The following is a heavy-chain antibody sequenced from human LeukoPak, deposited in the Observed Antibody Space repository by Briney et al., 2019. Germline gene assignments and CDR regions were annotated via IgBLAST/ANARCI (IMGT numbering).Heavy chain of an antibody. D-gene: IGHD3-10*01. V-gene: IGHV1-46*01. CDR3: ARDRGLRASQLLAVYYMDV. Sequence: ASVKVSCKASGYTFTSYYMHWVRQAPGQGLEWMGIINPSGGSTSYAQNFQGRVTMTSDTSSSTVYMELSSLRSEDTAVYYCARDRGLRASQLLAVYYMDVWGKGTTVTISS. CDR2: INPSGGST. CDR1: GYTFTSYY. J-gene: IGHJ6*03.